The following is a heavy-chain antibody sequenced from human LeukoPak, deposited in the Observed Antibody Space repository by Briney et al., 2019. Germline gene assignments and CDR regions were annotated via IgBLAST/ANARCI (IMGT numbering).Heavy chain of an antibody. CDR1: GGSINGHY. Sequence: SETLSLTCSVSGGSINGHYWSWIRQPPGKPLEWIGYIFSSGTTNYNPSLRSRVSMSVDTSRDQIFLRLSSVTAADTAIYYCASRPADTTWYGVFDYWSQGTLVSVSS. D-gene: IGHD3-10*01. CDR2: IFSSGTT. J-gene: IGHJ4*02. V-gene: IGHV4-59*11. CDR3: ASRPADTTWYGVFDY.